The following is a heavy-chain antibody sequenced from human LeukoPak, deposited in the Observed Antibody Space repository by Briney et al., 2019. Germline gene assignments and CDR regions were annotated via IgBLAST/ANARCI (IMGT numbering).Heavy chain of an antibody. V-gene: IGHV5-51*01. CDR1: GYDFDRYW. D-gene: IGHD6-6*01. CDR3: ARQAPNPVRRRYYYHMDV. Sequence: GESLKISCQGSGYDFDRYWIGWVRQMPGKGPEWMGMIYPRDSDTRYSPSFQGQVTISADTSTDTAHLQWARLKASDTGIYFCARQAPNPVRRRYYYHMDVWGRGTKVIVCS. J-gene: IGHJ6*03. CDR2: IYPRDSDT.